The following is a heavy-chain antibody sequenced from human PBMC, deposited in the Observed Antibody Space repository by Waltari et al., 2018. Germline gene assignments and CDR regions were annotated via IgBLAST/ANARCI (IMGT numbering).Heavy chain of an antibody. CDR3: ARSGLVSAFDY. CDR2: INDDGTKD. CDR1: GFDFHGYW. V-gene: IGHV3-7*01. D-gene: IGHD3-9*01. J-gene: IGHJ4*02. Sequence: EVQLVESGGGLVQPGGSLRLSCVASGFDFHGYWMGWFRQAPGKSLEWVANINDDGTKDFYDESLNGRVTISGDNAKNSVYLQTTSLRAEDTALYYCARSGLVSAFDYWGQGSLVTGAS.